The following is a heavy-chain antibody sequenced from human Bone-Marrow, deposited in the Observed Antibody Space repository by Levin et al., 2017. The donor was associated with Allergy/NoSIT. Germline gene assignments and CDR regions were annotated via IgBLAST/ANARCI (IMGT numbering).Heavy chain of an antibody. D-gene: IGHD5-18*01. J-gene: IGHJ6*02. Sequence: PGGSLRLSCAASGFTFNTYWMHWVRQAPGKGLVWVSRINSDGSSTSYADSVKGRFTISRDNAENTLYLQMNSLRAEDTAVYYCAREDTSVAHYGMDVWGQGTTVTVSS. CDR3: AREDTSVAHYGMDV. CDR1: GFTFNTYW. CDR2: INSDGSST. V-gene: IGHV3-74*01.